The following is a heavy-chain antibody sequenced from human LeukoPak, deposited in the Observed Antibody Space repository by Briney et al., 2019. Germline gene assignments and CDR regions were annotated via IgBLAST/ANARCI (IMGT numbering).Heavy chain of an antibody. CDR3: AREATPSSPNCFDP. CDR1: GYTFTGYY. Sequence: ASVKVSCKASGYTFTGYYMHWVRQAPGQGLEWMGWINPDSGGTNYAQNFQGRVTMTRDTSFSTAYMELSRLRSDDTAVYYCAREATPSSPNCFDPWGQGTLVTVSS. V-gene: IGHV1-2*02. CDR2: INPDSGGT. J-gene: IGHJ5*02. D-gene: IGHD6-13*01.